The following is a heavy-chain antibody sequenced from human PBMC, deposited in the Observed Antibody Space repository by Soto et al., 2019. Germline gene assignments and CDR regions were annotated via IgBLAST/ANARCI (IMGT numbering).Heavy chain of an antibody. J-gene: IGHJ4*02. V-gene: IGHV3-30*18. D-gene: IGHD2-15*01. CDR1: GFTFSSYG. Sequence: GVQRLSCAASGFTFSSYGMHWVRQAPGKGLEWVAVISYDGSNKYYADSVKGRFTISRDNSKNTLYLQMNSLRAEDTAVYYCAKDCSGGSCYYFDYWGQGTLVTVSS. CDR3: AKDCSGGSCYYFDY. CDR2: ISYDGSNK.